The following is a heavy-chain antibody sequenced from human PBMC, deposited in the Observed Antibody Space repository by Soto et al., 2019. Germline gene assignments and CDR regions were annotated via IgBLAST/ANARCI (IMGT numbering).Heavy chain of an antibody. CDR1: GGSISSGGYY. CDR3: TREQSDDNYFDP. D-gene: IGHD6-19*01. J-gene: IGHJ5*02. V-gene: IGHV4-61*08. CDR2: IYYSGGT. Sequence: PSETLSLTCTVSGGSISSGGYYWSWVRQPPGKGLEWLGYIYYSGGTNYNPSLKSRVTISLDKSKSQFSLRLISVTAADTAVYYCTREQSDDNYFDPWGQGTLVTAPQ.